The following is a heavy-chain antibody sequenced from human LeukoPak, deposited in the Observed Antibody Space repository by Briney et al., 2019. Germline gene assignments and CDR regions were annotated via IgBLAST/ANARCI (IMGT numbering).Heavy chain of an antibody. J-gene: IGHJ4*02. V-gene: IGHV1-2*02. CDR1: GYTFTGYY. Sequence: ASVKVSCKASGYTFTGYYMHWVRQAPGRGLEWMGWINPNSGGTNYAQKFQGRVTMTRDTSISTAYMELSRLRSDDTAVYYCARGVYDFWSGYYPGEYFDYWGQGTLVTVSS. D-gene: IGHD3-3*01. CDR2: INPNSGGT. CDR3: ARGVYDFWSGYYPGEYFDY.